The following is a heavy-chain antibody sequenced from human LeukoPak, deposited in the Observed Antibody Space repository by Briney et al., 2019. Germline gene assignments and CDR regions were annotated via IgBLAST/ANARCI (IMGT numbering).Heavy chain of an antibody. CDR2: VYHSGST. J-gene: IGHJ4*02. Sequence: SGTLSLTCAVSGGSISSSAWWSWVRQPPGKGLEWIGEVYHSGSTNYNSFLKSRVTISVDESKNQFSLKLTSATAADTAVYYCARDLGSSWFEPLDYWGQGILVTVSS. CDR1: GGSISSSAW. D-gene: IGHD6-13*01. V-gene: IGHV4-4*02. CDR3: ARDLGSSWFEPLDY.